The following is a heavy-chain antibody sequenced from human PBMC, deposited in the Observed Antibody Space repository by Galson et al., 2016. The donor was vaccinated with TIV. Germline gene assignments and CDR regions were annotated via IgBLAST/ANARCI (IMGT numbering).Heavy chain of an antibody. D-gene: IGHD3-3*01. CDR1: GFTFSDYY. Sequence: SLRLSCAASGFTFSDYYMSWIRQAPGKGLEWLTHISSSGTYMNYADPVKGRFTVSRDNAKKSVYLQMDSLRADDTAIYYCARDGRFLDWVTWFDPRDQGTLVTVSS. CDR2: ISSSGTYM. CDR3: ARDGRFLDWVTWFDP. V-gene: IGHV3-11*05. J-gene: IGHJ5*02.